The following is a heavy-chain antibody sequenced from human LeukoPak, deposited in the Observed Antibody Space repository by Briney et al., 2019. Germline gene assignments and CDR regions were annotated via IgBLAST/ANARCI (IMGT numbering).Heavy chain of an antibody. Sequence: GGSLRLSCVASGFTFSSYAMSWVRQAPGKGLEWVSAISGSGVTTHYAGSVKGRFSISRDNSKNTLYLQMNSLRAEDTALYYCATDRGWRTSGYYLYYFEYWGQGTLVTYSS. J-gene: IGHJ4*02. CDR3: ATDRGWRTSGYYLYYFEY. CDR2: ISGSGVTT. V-gene: IGHV3-23*01. D-gene: IGHD3-3*01. CDR1: GFTFSSYA.